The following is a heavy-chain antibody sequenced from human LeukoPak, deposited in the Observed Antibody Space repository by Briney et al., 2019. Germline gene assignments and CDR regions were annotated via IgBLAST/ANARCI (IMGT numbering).Heavy chain of an antibody. J-gene: IGHJ6*03. D-gene: IGHD3-10*02. CDR3: AELGITMIGGV. Sequence: PGGSLRLSCAASGFTFSSYGMNWVRQAPGKGLEWVSYISSSGSTIYYADSVKGRFTISRDNAKNSLHLQMNSLRAEDTAVYYCAELGITMIGGVWGKGTKVNISS. CDR2: ISSSGSTI. CDR1: GFTFSSYG. V-gene: IGHV3-48*03.